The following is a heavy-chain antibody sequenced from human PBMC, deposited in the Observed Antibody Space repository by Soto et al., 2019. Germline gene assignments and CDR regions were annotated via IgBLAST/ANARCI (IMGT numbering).Heavy chain of an antibody. D-gene: IGHD4-17*01. CDR1: GGSISSGCYY. Sequence: VQLQESGPGLVKPSQTLSLTCTVSGGSISSGCYYWSWIRQHPGKVLEWIGYVDYSGRTYSNPFPERRVTSSVDTSNNQSSLQLSSVTAAGTAVYYCAKMTTVRNYSMDVWGQGTTVTVSS. J-gene: IGHJ6*02. CDR2: VDYSGRT. CDR3: AKMTTVRNYSMDV. V-gene: IGHV4-31*03.